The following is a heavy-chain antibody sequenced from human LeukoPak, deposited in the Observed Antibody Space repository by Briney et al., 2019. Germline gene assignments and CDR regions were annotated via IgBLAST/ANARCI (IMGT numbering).Heavy chain of an antibody. J-gene: IGHJ4*02. CDR2: INQDGSEK. Sequence: PGGSLRLSCAASGFTFTSYWMSWVRQAPGKGLEWVANINQDGSEKYYVDSVKGRFTISRDNARNSLHLQMNSLRAEDKAVYYCVRDSSTPDYWGQGTLVTVSS. D-gene: IGHD3-10*01. CDR3: VRDSSTPDY. V-gene: IGHV3-7*01. CDR1: GFTFTSYW.